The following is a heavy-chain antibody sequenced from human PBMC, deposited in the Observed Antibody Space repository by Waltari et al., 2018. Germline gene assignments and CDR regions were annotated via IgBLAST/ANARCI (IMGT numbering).Heavy chain of an antibody. CDR2: IQRSGGT. Sequence: QMQLQESGPGLVKPSGTLSLTCTVSGDSMSGGDWWSWVRQPPEKGMEWIGQIQRSGGTNYNPSLESRVTISIDTSNNHFSLKVTSTTAADTAVYYCARDRGRGIYLDSWGRGTLVTVSP. D-gene: IGHD2-15*01. V-gene: IGHV4-4*02. CDR3: ARDRGRGIYLDS. J-gene: IGHJ4*02. CDR1: GDSMSGGDW.